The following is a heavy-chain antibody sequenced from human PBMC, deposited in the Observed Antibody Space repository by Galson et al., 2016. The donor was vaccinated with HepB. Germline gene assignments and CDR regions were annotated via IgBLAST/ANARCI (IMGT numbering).Heavy chain of an antibody. CDR3: ARDKGFPIVQGGHDVFDI. V-gene: IGHV4-4*02. CDR2: IYHSGST. J-gene: IGHJ3*02. Sequence: SETLSLTCAVSGGSISSSNWWSWVRQPPGKGLEWIGEIYHSGSTNYNPSFKSRLNMSVDKSKNQFSLKLTSVTAADTAVYYFARDKGFPIVQGGHDVFDIWGQGTMVTGSS. CDR1: GGSISSSNW. D-gene: IGHD3-10*01.